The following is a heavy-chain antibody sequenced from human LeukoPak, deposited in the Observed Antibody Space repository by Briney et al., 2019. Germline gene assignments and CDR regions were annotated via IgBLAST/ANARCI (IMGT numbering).Heavy chain of an antibody. Sequence: SETLSLTCAVSGVSISSYYWSWIRQPPGKGLEWIGYIYYSGSTNYNPSLKSRVTISVDTSKNQFSLKLSSVTAADTAVYYCARGGASSGYFNWFDPWGQGTLVTVSS. D-gene: IGHD5-12*01. V-gene: IGHV4-59*01. CDR2: IYYSGST. J-gene: IGHJ5*02. CDR3: ARGGASSGYFNWFDP. CDR1: GVSISSYY.